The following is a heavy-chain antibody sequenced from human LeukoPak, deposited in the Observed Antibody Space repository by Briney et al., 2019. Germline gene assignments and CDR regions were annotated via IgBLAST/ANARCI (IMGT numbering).Heavy chain of an antibody. CDR2: IYYSGST. J-gene: IGHJ5*02. D-gene: IGHD2-15*01. CDR3: ARVVFVVVAATWRGFDP. Sequence: PSETLSLTCTVSGGSISSGGYYWSWIRQHPGKGLEWIGYIYYSGSTYYNPSLKSRVTISVDTSKNQFSLKLSSVTAADTAVYYCARVVFVVVAATWRGFDPWGQGTPVTVSS. V-gene: IGHV4-31*03. CDR1: GGSISSGGYY.